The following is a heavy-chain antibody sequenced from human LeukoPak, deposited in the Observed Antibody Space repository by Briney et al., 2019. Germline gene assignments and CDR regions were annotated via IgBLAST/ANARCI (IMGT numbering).Heavy chain of an antibody. CDR2: ISSSSSYI. V-gene: IGHV3-21*01. D-gene: IGHD2-2*01. Sequence: GGSLRLSCAASGFTFSSYSMNWVRQAPGKGLEWVSSISSSSSYIYYADSVKGRFTISRDNAKNSLYLQMNSLRAEDTAVYYCARAPRYCSSTISCMDVWGQGTTVTV. J-gene: IGHJ6*02. CDR3: ARAPRYCSSTISCMDV. CDR1: GFTFSSYS.